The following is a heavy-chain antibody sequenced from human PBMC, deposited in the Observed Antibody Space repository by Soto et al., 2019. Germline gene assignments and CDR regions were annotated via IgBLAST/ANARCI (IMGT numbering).Heavy chain of an antibody. Sequence: ETLSLTCTVSGGSISLYYWSWIRQPPGKGLEWIGYIYSNGSTTYNPSLKSRVSISLGTSKKQFSLKLSSVTAADTAVYYCAREGAVPAAIGHYYYGMDVWGQGTTVTVSS. D-gene: IGHD2-2*02. CDR1: GGSISLYY. V-gene: IGHV4-59*01. CDR2: IYSNGST. CDR3: AREGAVPAAIGHYYYGMDV. J-gene: IGHJ6*02.